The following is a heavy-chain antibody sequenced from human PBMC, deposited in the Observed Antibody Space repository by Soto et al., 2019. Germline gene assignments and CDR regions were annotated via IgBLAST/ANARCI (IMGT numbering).Heavy chain of an antibody. CDR2: ISYDGSNK. CDR1: GFTFSSYA. Sequence: PGGSLRLSYAASGFTFSSYAMHWVRQAPGKGLEWVAVISYDGSNKYYADSVKGRFTISRDNSKNTLYLQMNSLRAEDTAVYYCARGKHCSSTSCYPYYYYYGMDVWGQGTTVTVSS. V-gene: IGHV3-30-3*01. J-gene: IGHJ6*02. D-gene: IGHD2-2*01. CDR3: ARGKHCSSTSCYPYYYYYGMDV.